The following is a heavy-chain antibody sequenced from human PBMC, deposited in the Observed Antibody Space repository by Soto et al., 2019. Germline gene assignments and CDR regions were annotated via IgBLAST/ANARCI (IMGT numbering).Heavy chain of an antibody. D-gene: IGHD2-2*01. CDR1: GGSISNSLNY. J-gene: IGHJ5*02. CDR3: ARQGRCSISSCYDVGSPYNYFNP. Sequence: QLQLQESSPGLVKPSETLSLTCTVSGGSISNSLNYWGWIRQPPGKGLEWIGTIYYTGSSYYNPSLTSRVTISVDTSRNQFSLRLSSVTAADTAVYYCARQGRCSISSCYDVGSPYNYFNPWGQGTLVTVST. CDR2: IYYTGSS. V-gene: IGHV4-39*01.